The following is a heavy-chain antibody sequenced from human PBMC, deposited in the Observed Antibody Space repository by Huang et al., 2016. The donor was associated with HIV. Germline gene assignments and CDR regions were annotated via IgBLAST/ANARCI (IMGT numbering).Heavy chain of an antibody. CDR2: VYQSGIA. D-gene: IGHD6-13*01. J-gene: IGHJ4*02. CDR1: GDFISSNSYY. V-gene: IGHV4-39*01. CDR3: ASQHIGAAATWF. Sequence: QLQLQESGPGQVKPSETLSLNCTVSGDFISSNSYYWGWIRQSPGKGLEWVGSVYQSGIANYNPSLKSRVTLSVDTSRNQFALRLNSVTAADTAVYYCASQHIGAAATWFWGRGTQVAVSS.